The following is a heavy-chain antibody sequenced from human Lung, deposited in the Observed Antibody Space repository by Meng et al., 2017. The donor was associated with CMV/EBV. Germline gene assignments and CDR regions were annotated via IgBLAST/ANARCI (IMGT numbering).Heavy chain of an antibody. CDR3: AKDSTYSA. CDR1: GLTFNNYA. V-gene: IGHV3-23*03. Sequence: SLRLSCAASGLTFNNYAMNWVRQAPGKGLEWVAVIYAGGRSAYYADSVKGRFTIFRDSSKNTVYLEMNSLRAEDTALYYCAKDSTYSAWGQGTLVTVSS. D-gene: IGHD6-13*01. CDR2: IYAGGRSA. J-gene: IGHJ5*02.